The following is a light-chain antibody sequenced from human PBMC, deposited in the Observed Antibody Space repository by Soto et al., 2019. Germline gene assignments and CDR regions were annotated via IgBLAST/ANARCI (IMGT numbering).Light chain of an antibody. J-gene: IGLJ3*02. CDR2: QDT. Sequence: SYELTQPTSVSVSPGQTASITCSGDKLGDKYACWYQQKPGQSPVVVIYQDTKRPSGIPERFSGSNSGNTATLTISGTQAMDEGDYYCQAWDSSTVVFGGGTKLTVL. CDR3: QAWDSSTVV. V-gene: IGLV3-1*01. CDR1: KLGDKY.